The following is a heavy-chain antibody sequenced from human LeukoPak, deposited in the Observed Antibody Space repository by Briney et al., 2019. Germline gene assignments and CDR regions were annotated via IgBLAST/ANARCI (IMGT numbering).Heavy chain of an antibody. Sequence: SGPTLVKPTQTLTLTCTFSGFSLSTSGVGVGWIRQPPGEALDWLALIYWNDGQRSSPSLKSRLTITKDTSKNQVVLIVTDMDPVDTATYYCAHSKGYGSGDYFDFWGQGILVTVSS. CDR1: GFSLSTSGVG. CDR3: AHSKGYGSGDYFDF. CDR2: IYWNDGQ. D-gene: IGHD3-10*01. V-gene: IGHV2-5*01. J-gene: IGHJ4*02.